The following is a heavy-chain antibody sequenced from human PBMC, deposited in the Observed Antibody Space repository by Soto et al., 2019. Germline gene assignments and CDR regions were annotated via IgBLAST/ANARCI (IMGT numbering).Heavy chain of an antibody. CDR2: IYYSGST. CDR3: ARGAIYYDSSGYTYYFDY. J-gene: IGHJ4*02. D-gene: IGHD3-22*01. V-gene: IGHV4-31*03. CDR1: GGSISSGGYY. Sequence: PSETLSLTCTVSGGSISSGGYYWSWIRQHPGNGLEWIGYIYYSGSTYYNPSLKSRVTISVDTSKNQFSLKLSSVTAADTAVYYCARGAIYYDSSGYTYYFDYWGQGTLVTVSS.